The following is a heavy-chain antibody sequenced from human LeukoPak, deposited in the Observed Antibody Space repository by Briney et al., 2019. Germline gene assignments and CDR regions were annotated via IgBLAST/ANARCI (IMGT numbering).Heavy chain of an antibody. CDR2: ISAYNGNT. Sequence: GSSVKVSCKASGGTFSSYAMNWVRQAPGQGLEWMGWISAYNGNTNYAQKLQGRVTMTTDTSTSTAYMELRSLRSDDTAVYYCARDQVAAAAASDYWGQGTLVTVSS. CDR3: ARDQVAAAAASDY. J-gene: IGHJ4*02. V-gene: IGHV1-18*01. D-gene: IGHD6-13*01. CDR1: GGTFSSYA.